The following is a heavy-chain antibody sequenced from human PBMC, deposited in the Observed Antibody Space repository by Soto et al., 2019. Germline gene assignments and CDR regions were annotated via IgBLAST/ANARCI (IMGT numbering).Heavy chain of an antibody. CDR3: AGGGYNWNYGLDY. Sequence: PSETLSLTCTVSGGSISSSSYYWGWIRQPPGKGLEWIGSIYYSGNTYYNPSLKSRVTISVDTSKNQFSLKLSSVTAADTAVYYCAGGGYNWNYGLDYWGQGTLVTVSS. J-gene: IGHJ4*02. V-gene: IGHV4-39*01. CDR2: IYYSGNT. CDR1: GGSISSSSYY. D-gene: IGHD1-7*01.